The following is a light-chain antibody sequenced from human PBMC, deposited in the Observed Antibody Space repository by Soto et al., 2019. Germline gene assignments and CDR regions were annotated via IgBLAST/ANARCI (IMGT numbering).Light chain of an antibody. V-gene: IGKV3-20*01. CDR1: QSVSNNY. CDR3: QQYGSSPQT. Sequence: EIVMTQSPATLSVSPGEGATLSCRASQSVSNNYLAWYQQKPGQAPRLLIYGASNRATGIPDRFSGSGSGTDFTLTISRMEPEDFAVYYCQQYGSSPQTFGQGTKVDIK. CDR2: GAS. J-gene: IGKJ1*01.